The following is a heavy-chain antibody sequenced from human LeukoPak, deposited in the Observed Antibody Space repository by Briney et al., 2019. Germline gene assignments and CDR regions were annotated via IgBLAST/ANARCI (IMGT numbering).Heavy chain of an antibody. Sequence: ASVTVSFKASGGTFSSYAISWVRQAPGQGLEWMGWIIPIFGIANYAQKFQGRVTITADKSTSTAYMKLSSLRSEDTAVYYCAREDRTVVVVAATYYYYYGIDVWGQGTTVTVSS. CDR1: GGTFSSYA. V-gene: IGHV1-69*17. CDR2: IIPIFGIA. J-gene: IGHJ6*02. CDR3: AREDRTVVVVAATYYYYYGIDV. D-gene: IGHD2-15*01.